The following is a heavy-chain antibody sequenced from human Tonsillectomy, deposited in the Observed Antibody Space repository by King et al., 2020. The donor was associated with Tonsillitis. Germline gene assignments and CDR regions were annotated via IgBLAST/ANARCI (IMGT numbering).Heavy chain of an antibody. CDR3: ARVKSLGIYSFDY. J-gene: IGHJ4*02. V-gene: IGHV1-2*02. Sequence: QLVQSGAEVKKPGASVKVSCKASGYTFSGYYMHWVRQAPGQGFEWMGWINSNNGGTNYAQKFQGRVTMTRDTSISTVYMDLSRLRSDDTAVYYCARVKSLGIYSFDYWGQGTLVTVSS. D-gene: IGHD3-10*01. CDR1: GYTFSGYY. CDR2: INSNNGGT.